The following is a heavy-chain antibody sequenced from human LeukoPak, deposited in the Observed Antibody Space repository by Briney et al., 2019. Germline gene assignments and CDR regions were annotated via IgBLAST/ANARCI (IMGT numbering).Heavy chain of an antibody. Sequence: SETLSLTCSVSGVSISSSNSYWGWIRQPPGKGLEWIGSIYYTGNTYYNASLKSRVTISVDTSKNQFSLKLSSVTAADTAMYYCARNRYYYGSGNYGVPNWFDPWGQGTLVTVSS. D-gene: IGHD3-10*01. J-gene: IGHJ5*02. CDR1: GVSISSSNSY. CDR3: ARNRYYYGSGNYGVPNWFDP. CDR2: IYYTGNT. V-gene: IGHV4-39*01.